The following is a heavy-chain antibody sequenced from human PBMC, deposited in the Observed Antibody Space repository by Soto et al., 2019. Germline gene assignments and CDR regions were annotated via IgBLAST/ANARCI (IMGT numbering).Heavy chain of an antibody. J-gene: IGHJ4*02. D-gene: IGHD3-22*01. CDR1: GGSISSSSYY. V-gene: IGHV4-39*01. Sequence: QLQLQESGPGLVKPSETLSLTCTVSGGSISSSSYYWGWIRQPPGKGLEWIGSIYYSGSTYYNPSLKRRVPISVDTSKNQFSLKLSSVTAADTAVYYCARHRYYYDSSGYVDYWGQGTLVTVSS. CDR3: ARHRYYYDSSGYVDY. CDR2: IYYSGST.